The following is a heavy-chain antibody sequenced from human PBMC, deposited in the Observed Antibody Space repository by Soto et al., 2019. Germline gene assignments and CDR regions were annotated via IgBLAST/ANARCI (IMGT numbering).Heavy chain of an antibody. Sequence: PSETLSLTCAVYGGSFSGYYWSWIRQPPGKGLEWIGEINHSGSTNYNPSLKSRVTISVDTSKNQFSLKLSSVTAADTAVYYCARGPRRRWLQFHYYGMDVWGQGTTVT. V-gene: IGHV4-34*01. CDR3: ARGPRRRWLQFHYYGMDV. J-gene: IGHJ6*02. CDR1: GGSFSGYY. CDR2: INHSGST. D-gene: IGHD5-12*01.